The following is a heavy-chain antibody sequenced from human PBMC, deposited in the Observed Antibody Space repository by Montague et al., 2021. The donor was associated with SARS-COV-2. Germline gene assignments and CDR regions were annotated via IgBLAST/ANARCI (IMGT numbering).Heavy chain of an antibody. D-gene: IGHD3-16*02. CDR2: ISSSSSYI. CDR1: GFTFSSYS. V-gene: IGHV3-21*01. CDR3: ARDLNDYVWESYRYFGY. J-gene: IGHJ4*02. Sequence: SLRLSCAASGFTFSSYSMNWVRQAPGKGLEWVSSISSSSSYIYYADSVKGRFTISRDNAKNSLYLQMNSLRAEDTAVYYCARDLNDYVWESYRYFGYWGQGTLVTVSS.